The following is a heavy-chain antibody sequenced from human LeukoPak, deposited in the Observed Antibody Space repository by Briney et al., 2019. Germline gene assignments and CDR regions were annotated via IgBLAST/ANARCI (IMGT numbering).Heavy chain of an antibody. V-gene: IGHV1-8*03. CDR2: MNPNSGNT. CDR3: ARDLGRWAGTFPWFDP. J-gene: IGHJ5*02. CDR1: GYTFTSYD. Sequence: ASVKVSCKASGYTFTSYDINWVRQATGQGLEWMGWMNPNSGNTGYAQKFQGRVTITRNTSISTAYMELSSLRSEDTAVYYCARDLGRWAGTFPWFDPWGQGTLVTVSS. D-gene: IGHD6-19*01.